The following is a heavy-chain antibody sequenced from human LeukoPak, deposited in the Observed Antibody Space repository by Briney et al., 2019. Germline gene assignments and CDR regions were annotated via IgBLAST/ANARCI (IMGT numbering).Heavy chain of an antibody. CDR3: AGDSPNYDILTGYSLKPNDY. V-gene: IGHV3-7*01. CDR2: IKQDGSEK. Sequence: GGSLRLSCAASGFTFSSYWMSWVRQAPGKGLEWVANIKQDGSEKYYVDSVKGRFTISRDNAKNSLYLQMNSLRAEDTAVYYCAGDSPNYDILTGYSLKPNDYWGQGTLVTVSS. CDR1: GFTFSSYW. J-gene: IGHJ4*02. D-gene: IGHD3-9*01.